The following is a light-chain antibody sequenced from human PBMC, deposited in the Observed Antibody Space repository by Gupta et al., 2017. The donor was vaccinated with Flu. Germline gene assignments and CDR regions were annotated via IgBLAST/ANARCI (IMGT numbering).Light chain of an antibody. CDR2: ENY. V-gene: IGLV1-51*02. CDR1: TSNIGANY. Sequence: SILTEPPSVSAAAGHKVTISCSGSTSNIGANYVSWYQQFPGRAPRLLILENYKRLSGSPDRFSGSKSGTSATLDITELQTGDEADYYCGTWDNRLNVARVFGGGTTLTVL. CDR3: GTWDNRLNVARV. J-gene: IGLJ3*02.